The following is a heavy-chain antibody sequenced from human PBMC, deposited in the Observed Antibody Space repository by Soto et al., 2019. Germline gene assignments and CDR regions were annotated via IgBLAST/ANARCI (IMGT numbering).Heavy chain of an antibody. J-gene: IGHJ4*02. Sequence: PGGSLRLSCAASAFSFSSYGMSWVRQAPGKGLEWVSAISGSGGSTYYAGSVKGRFTISRDNSKNTLYLQMNSLRAEDTAVYYCATLIWGSYLVTDYWGQGTLVTVSS. CDR2: ISGSGGST. CDR1: AFSFSSYG. D-gene: IGHD3-16*01. CDR3: ATLIWGSYLVTDY. V-gene: IGHV3-23*01.